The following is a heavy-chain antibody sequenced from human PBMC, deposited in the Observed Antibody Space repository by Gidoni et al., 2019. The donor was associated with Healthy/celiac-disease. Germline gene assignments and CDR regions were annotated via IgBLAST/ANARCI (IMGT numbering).Heavy chain of an antibody. CDR1: GGSFSGYH. Sequence: QVQLQQWGAGLLKPSETLSLTCAVYGGSFSGYHWSWIRQPPGKGLEWIGEINHSGSTNYNPSLKSRVTISVDTSKNQFSLKLSSVTAADTAVYYCARVHSSGYYVRGYYGMDVWGQGTTVTVSS. D-gene: IGHD3-22*01. J-gene: IGHJ6*02. V-gene: IGHV4-34*01. CDR3: ARVHSSGYYVRGYYGMDV. CDR2: INHSGST.